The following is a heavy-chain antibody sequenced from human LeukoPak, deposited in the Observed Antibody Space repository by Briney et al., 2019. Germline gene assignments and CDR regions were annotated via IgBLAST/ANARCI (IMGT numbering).Heavy chain of an antibody. D-gene: IGHD3-16*02. Sequence: AEALKISSRGAAYISSTYWIRCVLHLPAKGGEWMGIIFPGDSDTRYSPSFQGQVTISADKSISTAYLQWSSLKASDTAMYYCARVKIMITFGGVIAHAFDIWGEGTMVTVSS. CDR2: IFPGDSDT. V-gene: IGHV5-51*01. J-gene: IGHJ3*02. CDR3: ARVKIMITFGGVIAHAFDI. CDR1: AYISSTYW.